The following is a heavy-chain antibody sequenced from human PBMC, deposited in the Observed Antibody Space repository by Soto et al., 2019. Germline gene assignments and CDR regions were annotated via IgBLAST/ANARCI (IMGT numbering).Heavy chain of an antibody. Sequence: GGSLRLSCAASGFTFDDYAMHRVRQAPGKGLEWVSGISWNSGSIGYADSVKGRFTISRDNAKNSLYLQMNSLRAEDTALYYCAKDARVASALRWDDAFDIWGQGTMVTVSS. J-gene: IGHJ3*02. V-gene: IGHV3-9*01. D-gene: IGHD4-17*01. CDR3: AKDARVASALRWDDAFDI. CDR2: ISWNSGSI. CDR1: GFTFDDYA.